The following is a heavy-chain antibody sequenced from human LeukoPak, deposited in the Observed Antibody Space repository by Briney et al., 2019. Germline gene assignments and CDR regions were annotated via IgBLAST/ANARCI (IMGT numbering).Heavy chain of an antibody. CDR1: GGSTSSYY. V-gene: IGHV4-59*08. CDR3: ARHKWEGNDNDAFDI. J-gene: IGHJ3*02. Sequence: PSETLSLTCTVSGGSTSSYYWSWIRQPPGKGLEWIGYIYYSGSTNYNPSLKSRVTISVDTSKSQFSLKLSSVTAADTAVYYCARHKWEGNDNDAFDIWGQGTMVTVSS. D-gene: IGHD1-26*01. CDR2: IYYSGST.